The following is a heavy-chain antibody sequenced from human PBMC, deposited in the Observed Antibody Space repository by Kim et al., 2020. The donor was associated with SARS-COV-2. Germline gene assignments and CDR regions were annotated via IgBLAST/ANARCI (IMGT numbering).Heavy chain of an antibody. CDR1: GFTFSSYS. J-gene: IGHJ4*02. CDR3: ARDKWGGASDKRGNSDY. Sequence: GGSLRLSCAASGFTFSSYSMNWVRQAPGKGLEWVSYISSSSNFIFYADSVKGRFTISRDNAKNSLYLQMNSLRDEDTAVYYCARDKWGGASDKRGNSDYWGQGTLGTVSS. D-gene: IGHD7-27*01. V-gene: IGHV3-48*02. CDR2: ISSSSNFI.